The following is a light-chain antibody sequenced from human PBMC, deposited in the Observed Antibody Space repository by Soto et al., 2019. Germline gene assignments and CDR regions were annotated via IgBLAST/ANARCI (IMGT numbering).Light chain of an antibody. CDR3: QHYDGSPRT. V-gene: IGKV3-20*01. CDR1: QSVKSNY. Sequence: QFPGPVSLSPGERATLSCMTSQSVKSNYLAWYQQKPGQAPRLLIYGVFNRAAGVPARFSGSGSGTDFTLTISGLEPEDSAVYYCQHYDGSPRTCGQGTKLEIK. J-gene: IGKJ2*01. CDR2: GVF.